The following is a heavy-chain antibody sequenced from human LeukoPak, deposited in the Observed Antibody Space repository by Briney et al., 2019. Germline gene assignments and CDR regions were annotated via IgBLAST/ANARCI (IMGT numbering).Heavy chain of an antibody. CDR1: GFTFSSYA. V-gene: IGHV3-23*01. Sequence: GGSLRHSCAASGFTFSSYAMSWVRQAPGKGLEWVSAISGSGGSTYYADSVKGRFTISRDNSKNTLYLQMNSLRAEDTAVYYCAKGYRRILEWFPYYFDYWGQGTLVTVSS. CDR2: ISGSGGST. CDR3: AKGYRRILEWFPYYFDY. J-gene: IGHJ4*02. D-gene: IGHD3-3*01.